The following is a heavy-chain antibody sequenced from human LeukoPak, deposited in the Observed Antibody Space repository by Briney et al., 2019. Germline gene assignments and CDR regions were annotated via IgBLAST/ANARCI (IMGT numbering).Heavy chain of an antibody. D-gene: IGHD3-22*01. CDR3: ARWRNYYDSSGFYSNWFDP. J-gene: IGHJ5*02. V-gene: IGHV3-66*01. CDR2: IYTGRST. Sequence: GGSLRLSCAASGFTVGSDYMSWVRQAPGKGLEWVPLIYTGRSTYYADSVKGRFTISRDNSKNTLYLQMNSLRAEDTAVYYCARWRNYYDSSGFYSNWFDPWGQGTLVTVSS. CDR1: GFTVGSDY.